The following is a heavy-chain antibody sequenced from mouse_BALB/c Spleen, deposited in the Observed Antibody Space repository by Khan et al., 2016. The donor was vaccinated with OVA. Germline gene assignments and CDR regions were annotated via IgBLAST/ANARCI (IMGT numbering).Heavy chain of an antibody. CDR3: ARGRGN. V-gene: IGHV3-2*02. CDR1: GYSITSDYA. J-gene: IGHJ2*01. Sequence: EVQLQESGPGLVKPSQSLSLTCTVTGYSITSDYAWNWIRQFPGNKLEWMGYITYSGSTSYNPSIKSRISITRDTSKNQFFLQLNSVTTEDTATYFCARGRGNWGQGTTLTVSS. CDR2: ITYSGST.